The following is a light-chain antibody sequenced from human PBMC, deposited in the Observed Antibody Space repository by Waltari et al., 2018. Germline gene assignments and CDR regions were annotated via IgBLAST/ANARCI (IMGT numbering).Light chain of an antibody. CDR3: QQYYSTPPT. CDR2: WAS. J-gene: IGKJ1*01. CDR1: QSVLHNSNNKNY. Sequence: DFVLTQSPDSLAVSLGERATINCKFSQSVLHNSNNKNYLAWYQQKPGQPPKLLIYWASTRESGVPDRFSGSGSGTDFTLTISSLQAEDVAVYYCQQYYSTPPTFGQGTKVEIK. V-gene: IGKV4-1*01.